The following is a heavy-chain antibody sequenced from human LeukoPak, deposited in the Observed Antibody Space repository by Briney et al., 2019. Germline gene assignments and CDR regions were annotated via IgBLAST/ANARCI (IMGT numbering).Heavy chain of an antibody. Sequence: GGSLRLSCAASGFTFSSYAMSWIRQAPGKGLDWVSYITSTIYYADSVKGRFTISRDNAKNSLYLQMNSLRAEDTAVYYCARRNSGGSHAFDIWGQGTMDTVSS. J-gene: IGHJ3*02. D-gene: IGHD5-12*01. CDR1: GFTFSSYA. CDR2: ITSTI. CDR3: ARRNSGGSHAFDI. V-gene: IGHV3-11*01.